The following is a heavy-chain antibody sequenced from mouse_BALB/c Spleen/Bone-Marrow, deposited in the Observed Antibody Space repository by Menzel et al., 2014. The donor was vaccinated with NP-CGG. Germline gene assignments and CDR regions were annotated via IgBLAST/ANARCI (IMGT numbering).Heavy chain of an antibody. CDR1: GYTFTSYV. V-gene: IGHV1-14*01. D-gene: IGHD2-14*01. J-gene: IGHJ3*01. CDR2: ISPYNDGT. CDR3: ARGGRYDGSWFAY. Sequence: VQLQQSGPELVKPGASVKMSCKASGYTFTSYVMHWVKQKPGQGLEWIGYISPYNDGTKYNEKFKGKATLTSDKSSSTAYMELSSLTSEDSAVYYCARGGRYDGSWFAYWGQGTLVTVSA.